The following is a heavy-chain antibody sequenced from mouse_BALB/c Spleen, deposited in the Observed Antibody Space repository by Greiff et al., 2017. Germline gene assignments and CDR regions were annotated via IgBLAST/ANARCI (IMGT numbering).Heavy chain of an antibody. J-gene: IGHJ2*01. CDR2: INPGSGGT. V-gene: IGHV1-54*01. CDR3: ARRDYGSSYGDYFDY. CDR1: GYAFTNYL. Sequence: QVQLQQSGAELVRPGTSVKVSCKASGYAFTNYLIEWVKQRPGQGLEWIGVINPGSGGTNYNEKFQGKATLTADKSSSTAYMQLSSLTSDDSAVYFCARRDYGSSYGDYFDYWGQGTTLTVSA. D-gene: IGHD1-1*01.